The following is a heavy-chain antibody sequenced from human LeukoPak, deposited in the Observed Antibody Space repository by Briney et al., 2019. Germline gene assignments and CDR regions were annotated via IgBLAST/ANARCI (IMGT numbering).Heavy chain of an antibody. CDR3: ARDTRGSYGLSRGDFDY. V-gene: IGHV3-48*01. CDR2: ISSSSSTI. J-gene: IGHJ4*02. Sequence: AGGSLRLSCAASGFTFSSYSMNWVRQAPGKGLEWVSYISSSSSTIYYADSVKGRFTISRDNAKNSLYLQMNSLRAEGTAVYYCARDTRGSYGLSRGDFDYWGQGTLVTVSS. D-gene: IGHD1-26*01. CDR1: GFTFSSYS.